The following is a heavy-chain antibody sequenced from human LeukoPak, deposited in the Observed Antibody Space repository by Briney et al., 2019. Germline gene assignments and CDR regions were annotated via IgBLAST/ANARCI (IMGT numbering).Heavy chain of an antibody. Sequence: SETLSLTCTVSGGSISSYYWGWIRQPPGKGLEWIGNIYYSGSTYYNPSLTSRVTISVDTSKNQFSLKLSSVTAADTAVYYCARRSKVVVTANWFDPWGQGTLVTVSS. CDR1: GGSISSYY. CDR2: IYYSGST. D-gene: IGHD2-21*02. J-gene: IGHJ5*02. CDR3: ARRSKVVVTANWFDP. V-gene: IGHV4-39*01.